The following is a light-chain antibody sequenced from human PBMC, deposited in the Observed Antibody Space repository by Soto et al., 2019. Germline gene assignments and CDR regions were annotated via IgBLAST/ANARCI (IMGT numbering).Light chain of an antibody. CDR3: VLYMGSGIWV. Sequence: QTVVTQEPSFSGSPGRTVTLTCGWSSGSVSTSYYPSWYQQTPGQAPRTLIYNTNTRSSGVPDRFSGSILGNKAALTIAGAQPDDESDYYCVLYMGSGIWVFGGGTKLTVL. CDR2: NTN. CDR1: SGSVSTSYY. J-gene: IGLJ3*02. V-gene: IGLV8-61*01.